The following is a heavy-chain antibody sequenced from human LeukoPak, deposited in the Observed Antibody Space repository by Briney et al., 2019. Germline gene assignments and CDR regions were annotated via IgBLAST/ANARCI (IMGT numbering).Heavy chain of an antibody. CDR1: GYTFTSYG. CDR3: ARDPPIAVAGLPHFDY. J-gene: IGHJ4*02. D-gene: IGHD6-19*01. V-gene: IGHV1-18*01. Sequence: GASVKVSCKASGYTFTSYGISWVRQAPGQGLEWMGWISAYNGNTNHAQKLQGRVTMTTDTSTSTAYMELRSLRSDDTAVYYCARDPPIAVAGLPHFDYWGQGTLVTVSS. CDR2: ISAYNGNT.